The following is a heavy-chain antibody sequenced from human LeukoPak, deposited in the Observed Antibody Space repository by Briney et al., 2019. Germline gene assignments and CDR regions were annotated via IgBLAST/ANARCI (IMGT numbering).Heavy chain of an antibody. D-gene: IGHD3-22*01. J-gene: IGHJ4*02. CDR1: GFIFSSYE. CDR2: ISSSGSTI. V-gene: IGHV3-48*03. Sequence: GGSLRLSCAASGFIFSSYEMNWVRQAPGKGLVWVSYISSSGSTIYYADSVKGRFTISRDNAQNSLYLQMNSLRAEDTAVYYCASYYESSGFLRNFDYWGQGTLVTVSS. CDR3: ASYYESSGFLRNFDY.